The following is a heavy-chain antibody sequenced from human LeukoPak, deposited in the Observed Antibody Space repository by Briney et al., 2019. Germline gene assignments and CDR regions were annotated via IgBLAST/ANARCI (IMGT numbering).Heavy chain of an antibody. CDR2: ISSSGSTI. Sequence: GGSLRLSCAASGFTFSSYEMNWVRQAPGKGLEWVSYISSSGSTIYYADSVKGRFTISRDNAKNSLYLQMNSLRAEDTAVYYCARDQQQLASGDAFDIWGQGTMVTVSS. CDR3: ARDQQQLASGDAFDI. V-gene: IGHV3-48*03. CDR1: GFTFSSYE. J-gene: IGHJ3*02. D-gene: IGHD6-13*01.